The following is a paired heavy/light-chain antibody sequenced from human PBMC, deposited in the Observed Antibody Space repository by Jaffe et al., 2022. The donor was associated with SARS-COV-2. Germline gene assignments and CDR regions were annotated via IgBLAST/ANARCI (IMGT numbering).Heavy chain of an antibody. D-gene: IGHD3-22*01. Sequence: QLQLQESGPGLVKPSETLSLTCSVSGGSISSSNYYWGWIRQPPGKGLEWVASISYSGSTYYNSSLKSRVTISVDTSKKQFSLKLSSVTAADTAVYYCGRHGDYYGRNGYVDYWGQGTLVTVSS. J-gene: IGHJ4*02. CDR3: GRHGDYYGRNGYVDY. CDR1: GGSISSSNYY. V-gene: IGHV4-39*01. CDR2: ISYSGST.
Light chain of an antibody. J-gene: IGKJ2*03. CDR3: QQYHSYYS. Sequence: DIQMTQSPSTLSASVGDRVTITCRASQSIGRWSAWYQQKPGIAPKLLIYEASSSQSGVPSRFSGSGSGTEFTLTISSLQPDDFATYYCQQYHSYYSFGQGTKLEI. CDR2: EAS. CDR1: QSIGRW. V-gene: IGKV1-5*03.